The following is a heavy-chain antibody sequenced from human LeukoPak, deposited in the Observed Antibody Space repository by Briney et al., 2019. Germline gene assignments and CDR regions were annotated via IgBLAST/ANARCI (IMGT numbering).Heavy chain of an antibody. CDR2: INPNSGGT. CDR3: ARVGYYESSGYYEY. Sequence: ASVNVSCKASGYTLTDYYMHWVRQAPGQGLEWMGRINPNSGGTNYAQKFQGRVTITRDTSISTVYMELSRLRSDDTAVYYCARVGYYESSGYYEYWGQGTLVTVSS. J-gene: IGHJ4*02. D-gene: IGHD3-22*01. CDR1: GYTLTDYY. V-gene: IGHV1-2*06.